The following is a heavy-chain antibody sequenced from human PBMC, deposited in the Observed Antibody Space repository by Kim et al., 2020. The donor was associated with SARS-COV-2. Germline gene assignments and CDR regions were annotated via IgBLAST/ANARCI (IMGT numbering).Heavy chain of an antibody. CDR1: GFTFSSHW. Sequence: GGSLRLSCAASGFTFSSHWMYWVRQTPGKGLVWVSHINGAGSTTTYADSVKGRFTISRDNAKNTLYLQMNSLRAEDTAVYYCARGSFDCWGQGTLVTVSS. J-gene: IGHJ4*02. V-gene: IGHV3-74*01. CDR3: ARGSFDC. CDR2: INGAGSTT.